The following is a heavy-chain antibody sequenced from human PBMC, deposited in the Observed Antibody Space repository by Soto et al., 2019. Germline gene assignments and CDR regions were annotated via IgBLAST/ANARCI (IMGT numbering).Heavy chain of an antibody. CDR1: GFTFSSYG. V-gene: IGHV3-33*01. CDR2: IWYDGSNK. CDR3: ARDMAAAGTSYYYYGMDV. D-gene: IGHD6-13*01. Sequence: QVQLVESGGGVVQPGRSLRLSCAASGFTFSSYGMHWVRQAPGKGLEWVAVIWYDGSNKYYADSVKGRFTISRDNSKNTLYLQMTRLRAEDTAVYYCARDMAAAGTSYYYYGMDVWGQGTTVTVSS. J-gene: IGHJ6*02.